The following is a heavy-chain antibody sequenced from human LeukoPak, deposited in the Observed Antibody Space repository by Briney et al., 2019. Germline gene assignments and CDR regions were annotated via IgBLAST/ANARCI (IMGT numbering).Heavy chain of an antibody. D-gene: IGHD4-23*01. CDR3: ARAVGTSRNFFDY. CDR1: GGSFSGYY. Sequence: NSSETLSLTCAVYGGSFSGYYWSWIRQPPGKGLEWIGEINHSGSTNYNPSLKSRVTISVDTSKNQFSLNLSSVTAADTAMYYCARAVGTSRNFFDYWGQGTLVTVSS. V-gene: IGHV4-34*01. CDR2: INHSGST. J-gene: IGHJ4*02.